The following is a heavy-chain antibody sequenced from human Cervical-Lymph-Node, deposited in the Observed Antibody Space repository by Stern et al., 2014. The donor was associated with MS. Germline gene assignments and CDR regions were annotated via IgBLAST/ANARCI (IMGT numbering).Heavy chain of an antibody. V-gene: IGHV4-31*03. J-gene: IGHJ2*01. Sequence: VQLLESGPGLVKPSQTLSLTCTVSGGSISSGGYYWSWIRQHPGKGLEWIGYIYYSGSTYYNPSLKSRVTISVDTSKNQFSLKLSSVTAADTAVYYCARVPYGDYQGLWYFDLWGRGTLVTVSS. CDR2: IYYSGST. CDR3: ARVPYGDYQGLWYFDL. D-gene: IGHD4-17*01. CDR1: GGSISSGGYY.